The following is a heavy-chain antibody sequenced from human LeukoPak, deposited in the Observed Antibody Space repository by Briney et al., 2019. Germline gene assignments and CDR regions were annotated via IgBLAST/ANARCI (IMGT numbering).Heavy chain of an antibody. J-gene: IGHJ4*02. D-gene: IGHD3-10*01. CDR2: IIPIFGTA. CDR1: GGTFSSYA. V-gene: IGHV1-69*05. CDR3: AGTYGSGSYSDLSFDY. Sequence: GASVKVSCKASGGTFSSYAISWLRQAPGQGLEWMGGIIPIFGTANYAQKFQGRVTITTDESTSTAYMELSSLRSEDTAVYYCAGTYGSGSYSDLSFDYWGQGTLVTVSS.